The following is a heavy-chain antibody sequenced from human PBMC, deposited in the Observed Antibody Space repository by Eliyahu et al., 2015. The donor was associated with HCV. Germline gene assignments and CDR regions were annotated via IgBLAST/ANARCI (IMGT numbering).Heavy chain of an antibody. Sequence: QLQLQESGPGLVKPSETLSLTCTVSXDXISSSSSYWGWIRQPPGKGLXWIGSMYYRGSTYYNPSLKSRVTISIDTSKNQFSLKVNSVTAADTAVYYCARPLHNGYSYGLVSFDYWGQGILVTVSS. J-gene: IGHJ4*02. CDR1: XDXISSSSSY. D-gene: IGHD5-18*01. CDR3: ARPLHNGYSYGLVSFDY. CDR2: MYYRGST. V-gene: IGHV4-39*01.